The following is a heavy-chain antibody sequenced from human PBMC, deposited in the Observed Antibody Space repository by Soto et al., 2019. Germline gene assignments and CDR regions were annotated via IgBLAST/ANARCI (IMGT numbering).Heavy chain of an antibody. D-gene: IGHD3-3*01. CDR2: INPKAGDS. CDR1: RNTFTPLY. J-gene: IGHJ3*01. Sequence: QVQPGPAWAEVEKPWDPGKGSRKNFRNTFTPLYLHLVRPAPWQGPEWVGWINPKAGDSKSPQRFRGSVTLTRETSTNTAYLELTGLTSADAAVYFCARSAFGVTQGIGRAFDVWGPGTIVDVS. V-gene: IGHV1-2*04. CDR3: ARSAFGVTQGIGRAFDV.